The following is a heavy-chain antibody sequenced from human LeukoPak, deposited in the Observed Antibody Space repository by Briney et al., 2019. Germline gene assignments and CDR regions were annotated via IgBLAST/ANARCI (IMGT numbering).Heavy chain of an antibody. J-gene: IGHJ4*02. V-gene: IGHV1-18*01. CDR1: GYTFTSYG. Sequence: GASVKVSCTASGYTFTSYGISWVRQAPGQGLEWMGWISAYNGKTNYAQKLQGRVTMTTDTSTSTGYMELRSLRSDDTAVYYCARDHAYSSSWSLFDYWGQGTLVTVSS. D-gene: IGHD6-13*01. CDR3: ARDHAYSSSWSLFDY. CDR2: ISAYNGKT.